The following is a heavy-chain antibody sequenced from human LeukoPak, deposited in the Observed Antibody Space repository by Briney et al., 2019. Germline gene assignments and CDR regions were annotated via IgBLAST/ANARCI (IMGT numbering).Heavy chain of an antibody. CDR2: ISGSGGST. CDR3: AKSRCSTTSCPAGYY. CDR1: GFTFSSYA. Sequence: GGSLRLSCAASGFTFSSYAMSWVRQAPGKGLEWVSAISGSGGSTYYADSVKGRFTISRDNSKNTLYLQMNSLRAEDTAVYYCAKSRCSTTSCPAGYYWGQGTLVTVSS. D-gene: IGHD2-2*01. J-gene: IGHJ4*02. V-gene: IGHV3-23*01.